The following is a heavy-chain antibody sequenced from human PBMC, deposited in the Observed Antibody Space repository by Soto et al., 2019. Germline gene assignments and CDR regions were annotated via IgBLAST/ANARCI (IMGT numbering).Heavy chain of an antibody. CDR2: IWYDGSKE. D-gene: IGHD1-26*01. CDR3: ARVRVAHYLPYLAY. Sequence: QVQLVESGGGVVQPGRSLRLSCAASGFTFSSYGMYWVRQAPGKGLEWVALIWYDGSKEYYADSVKGQYTISRDNPKNTLYLQIKSVKAQDTAVYFCARVRVAHYLPYLAYWGHGTLVT. V-gene: IGHV3-33*03. J-gene: IGHJ4*01. CDR1: GFTFSSYG.